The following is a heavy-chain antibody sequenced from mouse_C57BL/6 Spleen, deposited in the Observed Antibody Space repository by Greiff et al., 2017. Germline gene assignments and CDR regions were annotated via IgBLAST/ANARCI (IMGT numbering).Heavy chain of an antibody. D-gene: IGHD2-14*01. CDR1: GYTFTSYW. V-gene: IGHV1-72*01. Sequence: QVQLQQPGAELVKPGASVKLSCKASGYTFTSYWMHWVKQRPGRGLEWIGRIDPNSGGTKYNEKFKSKATLTVDKPSSTAYMQLSSLTSEDSAVDYCARCDRRSFYYAMDYWGQGTSVTVSS. CDR3: ARCDRRSFYYAMDY. J-gene: IGHJ4*01. CDR2: IDPNSGGT.